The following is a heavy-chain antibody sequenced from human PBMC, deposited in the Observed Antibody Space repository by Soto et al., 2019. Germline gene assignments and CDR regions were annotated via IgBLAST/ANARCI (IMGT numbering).Heavy chain of an antibody. Sequence: SETLSLTCTVSGGSISSYYWSWIRQPPGKGLEWIGYIYYSGSTNYNPSLKSRVTISVDTSKNQFSLKLNSVTAADTAVYYCARDQDSRGYYFDYWGQGTLVTVSS. CDR2: IYYSGST. CDR1: GGSISSYY. V-gene: IGHV4-59*12. CDR3: ARDQDSRGYYFDY. D-gene: IGHD3-22*01. J-gene: IGHJ4*02.